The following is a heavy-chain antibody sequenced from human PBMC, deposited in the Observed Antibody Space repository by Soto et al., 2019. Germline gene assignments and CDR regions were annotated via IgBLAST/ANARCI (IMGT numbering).Heavy chain of an antibody. CDR2: IIPIFGTA. J-gene: IGHJ4*02. Sequence: GASVKVSCKFSEYTPTELSIHWVRQAPGQGLEWMGGIIPIFGTANYAQKFQGRVTITADESTSTAYMELSSLRSEDTAVYYCARDSSGWSSWGQGTLVTVSS. D-gene: IGHD6-19*01. CDR1: EYTPTELS. CDR3: ARDSSGWSS. V-gene: IGHV1-69*13.